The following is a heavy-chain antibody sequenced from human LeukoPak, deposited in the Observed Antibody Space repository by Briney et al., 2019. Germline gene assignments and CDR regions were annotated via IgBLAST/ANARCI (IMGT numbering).Heavy chain of an antibody. J-gene: IGHJ4*02. Sequence: GASVKVSCKASGYTFTGYCMHWVRQAPGQGLEWMGWINPNSGGTNYAQKFQGRVTMTRDTSISTAYMELSRLRSDDTAVYYCARLASRAAAGSIPYWGQGTLVTVSS. CDR2: INPNSGGT. CDR1: GYTFTGYC. D-gene: IGHD6-13*01. V-gene: IGHV1-2*02. CDR3: ARLASRAAAGSIPY.